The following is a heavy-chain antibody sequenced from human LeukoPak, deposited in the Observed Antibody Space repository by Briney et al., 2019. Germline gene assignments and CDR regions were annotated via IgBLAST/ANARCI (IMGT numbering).Heavy chain of an antibody. CDR1: GGSVSSGSYY. J-gene: IGHJ4*02. CDR2: IYYSGST. D-gene: IGHD6-19*01. Sequence: SETLSLTCTVSGGSVSSGSYYWSWIRQPPGKGLEWIGYIYYSGSTNYNPSLKSRVTISADTSKNQFSLKLSSVTAADTAVYYCARRSLNSSGWYAFDYWGQGTLVTVSS. CDR3: ARRSLNSSGWYAFDY. V-gene: IGHV4-61*01.